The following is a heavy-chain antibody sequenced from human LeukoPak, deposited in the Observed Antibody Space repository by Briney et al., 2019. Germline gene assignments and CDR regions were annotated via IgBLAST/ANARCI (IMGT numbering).Heavy chain of an antibody. Sequence: GGSLRLSCAASGFTFSTYAMSWVRQAPGKGLAWVASVKSDGAGTHYADSVKGRFTISRDNSKNILYLQMNSLRAEDTAIYYCARCTTASSGWCNWLDPWGQGTLVTVSS. CDR1: GFTFSTYA. CDR2: VKSDGAGT. V-gene: IGHV3-23*01. D-gene: IGHD3-22*01. J-gene: IGHJ5*02. CDR3: ARCTTASSGWCNWLDP.